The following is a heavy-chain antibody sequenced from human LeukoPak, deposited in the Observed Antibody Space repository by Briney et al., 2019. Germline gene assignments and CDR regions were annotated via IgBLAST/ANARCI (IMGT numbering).Heavy chain of an antibody. J-gene: IGHJ4*02. D-gene: IGHD6-19*01. Sequence: ASVKVSCKASGGTFSSYAISWVRQAPGQGLEWMGGIIPIFGTANYAQKFQGRVTITADKSTSTAYMELSSLRSEDTAVYYCARRAVAGPIDYWGQGTLVTVSS. CDR2: IIPIFGTA. CDR3: ARRAVAGPIDY. CDR1: GGTFSSYA. V-gene: IGHV1-69*06.